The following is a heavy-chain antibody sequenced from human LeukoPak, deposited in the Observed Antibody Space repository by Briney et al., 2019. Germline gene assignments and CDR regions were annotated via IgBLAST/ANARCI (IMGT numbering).Heavy chain of an antibody. Sequence: ASVKVSCKASGYTFTGYYMHWVRQAPGQGLEWMGRINPNSGGTNYAQKFQGRVTMTRDTSISTAYMELSRLRSDDTAVYYCARDPSSSWGYNWFDPWGQGTLATVSS. D-gene: IGHD6-13*01. CDR2: INPNSGGT. V-gene: IGHV1-2*06. CDR1: GYTFTGYY. CDR3: ARDPSSSWGYNWFDP. J-gene: IGHJ5*02.